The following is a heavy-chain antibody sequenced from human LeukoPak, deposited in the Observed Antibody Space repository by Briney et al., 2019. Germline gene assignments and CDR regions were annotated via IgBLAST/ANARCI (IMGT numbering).Heavy chain of an antibody. CDR2: TYYRSKWYN. J-gene: IGHJ4*02. V-gene: IGHV6-1*01. Sequence: SQTLSLTCAISGDSVSSNSAAWNWIRQSPSRGLEWLGRTYYRSKWYNDYADSVSSRITINPDTSNNQVSLQLNSVTPEDTAVYYCARSVTGESHPFDFWGQGTLVTVSS. D-gene: IGHD7-27*01. CDR3: ARSVTGESHPFDF. CDR1: GDSVSSNSAA.